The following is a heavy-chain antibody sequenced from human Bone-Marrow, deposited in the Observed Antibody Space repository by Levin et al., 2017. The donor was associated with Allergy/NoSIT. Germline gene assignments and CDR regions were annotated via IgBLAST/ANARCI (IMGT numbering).Heavy chain of an antibody. CDR3: AKDGSVWTVTTSFVDY. Sequence: PGGSLRLSCAASGFTFSSYAMSWVRQAPGKGLEWVSAISGSGGSTYYADSVKGRFTISRDNSKNTLYLQMNSLRAEDTAVYYCAKDGSVWTVTTSFVDYWGQGTLVTVSS. D-gene: IGHD4-17*01. CDR1: GFTFSSYA. V-gene: IGHV3-23*01. CDR2: ISGSGGST. J-gene: IGHJ4*02.